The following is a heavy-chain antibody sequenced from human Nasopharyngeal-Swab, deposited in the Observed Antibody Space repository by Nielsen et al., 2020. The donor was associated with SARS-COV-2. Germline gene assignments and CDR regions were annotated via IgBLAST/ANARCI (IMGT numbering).Heavy chain of an antibody. CDR2: ISSSGSTI. Sequence: GGSLRLSCAASGFTFSDYYMSWIRQAPGKGLEWVSYISSSGSTIYYADSVKGRFTISRDNAKNSLYLQMNSLRAEDTAVYYCARDRGSKDYGDKEAYWYFDLWGRGTLVTVSS. J-gene: IGHJ2*01. CDR1: GFTFSDYY. V-gene: IGHV3-11*01. CDR3: ARDRGSKDYGDKEAYWYFDL. D-gene: IGHD4-23*01.